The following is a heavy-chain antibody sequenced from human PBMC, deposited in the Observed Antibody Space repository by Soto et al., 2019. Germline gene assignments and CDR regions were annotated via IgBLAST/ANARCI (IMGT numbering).Heavy chain of an antibody. Sequence: QVQLVQSGAEVKKPGSSVKVSCKASGGTFSSYAISWVRQAPGQGLEWMGGIIPIFDTTNYAQKFQGRVTITADVSTSTAYMELSSLRSEETAVYYCARGGVTGDYYYHGVDVWGQGTTVTVSS. CDR3: ARGGVTGDYYYHGVDV. CDR2: IIPIFDTT. V-gene: IGHV1-69*12. J-gene: IGHJ6*02. D-gene: IGHD3-16*01. CDR1: GGTFSSYA.